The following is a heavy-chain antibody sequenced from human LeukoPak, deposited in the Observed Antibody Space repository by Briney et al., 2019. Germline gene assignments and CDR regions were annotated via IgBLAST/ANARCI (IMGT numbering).Heavy chain of an antibody. CDR2: LNPNSGDN. Sequence: ASVTVSCKASGYTFTDYYMHWLRQAPGQGGAGMGWLNPNSGDNNLAQLFQGRVPLTRDTSISTAYLELSSLRSDDSAVYYCAGEYCRGENCRQGFDYWGQGTLVTVSS. J-gene: IGHJ4*02. CDR1: GYTFTDYY. D-gene: IGHD2-21*01. V-gene: IGHV1-2*02. CDR3: AGEYCRGENCRQGFDY.